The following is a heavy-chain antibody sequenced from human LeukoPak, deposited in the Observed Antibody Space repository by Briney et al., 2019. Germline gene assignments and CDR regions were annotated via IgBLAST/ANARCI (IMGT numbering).Heavy chain of an antibody. CDR1: GFTFSDYY. Sequence: GGSLRLSCAASGFTFSDYYMSWIRQAPGKGLEWVSYISSSGSTIYYADSVKGRFTISRDNAKNSLYLQMNSLRAEDTAVYYCARDAGIAAAAYYYYYMDVWGKGTTVTVSS. CDR3: ARDAGIAAAAYYYYYMDV. D-gene: IGHD6-13*01. V-gene: IGHV3-11*04. J-gene: IGHJ6*03. CDR2: ISSSGSTI.